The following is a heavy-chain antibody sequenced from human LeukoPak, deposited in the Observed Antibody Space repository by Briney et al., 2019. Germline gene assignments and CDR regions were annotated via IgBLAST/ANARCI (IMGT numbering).Heavy chain of an antibody. J-gene: IGHJ4*02. D-gene: IGHD5-12*01. CDR2: IIGSSGST. CDR1: GFSFNNYA. V-gene: IGHV3-23*01. Sequence: GGSLRLSCVASGFSFNNYAMNWVRQAPGKGLEWVSLIIGSSGSTFYADSVKGRFTISRDKSKNTLYLQMNSLGAEDTAVYYCAKGAYDYIEIAYFDYWGQGSLVTVSS. CDR3: AKGAYDYIEIAYFDY.